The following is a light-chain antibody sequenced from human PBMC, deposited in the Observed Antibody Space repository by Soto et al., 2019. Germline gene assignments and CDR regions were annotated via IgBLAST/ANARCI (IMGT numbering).Light chain of an antibody. J-gene: IGKJ4*01. CDR3: QQRSNWPST. Sequence: EIVLTQSPATLSLSPGERATLSCRASQSVSSYLAWYQQRPGQAPRLLIYDASSRATGIPARFSGSGSGTDFTLTITGLETEDSAVYYCQQRSNWPSTFGGGTKVEI. CDR1: QSVSSY. V-gene: IGKV3-11*01. CDR2: DAS.